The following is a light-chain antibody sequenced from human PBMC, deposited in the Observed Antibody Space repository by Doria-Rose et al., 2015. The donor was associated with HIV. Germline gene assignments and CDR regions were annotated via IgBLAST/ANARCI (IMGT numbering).Light chain of an antibody. Sequence: AVSLGERATINCKSSQSVLYSSNNKNYLAWYQQKPGQPPKLLIYWASTRESGVPDRFSGSGSGTDFTLTNSSLQAEDVAVYYCQQYYSTPRTFGPGTKVDIK. J-gene: IGKJ3*01. CDR1: QSVLYSSNNKNY. CDR3: QQYYSTPRT. V-gene: IGKV4-1*01. CDR2: WAS.